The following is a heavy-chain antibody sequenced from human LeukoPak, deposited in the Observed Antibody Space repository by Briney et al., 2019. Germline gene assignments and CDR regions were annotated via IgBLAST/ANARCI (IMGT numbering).Heavy chain of an antibody. D-gene: IGHD5-18*01. CDR3: ARGRRIQLWFDFYY. CDR2: INPNSGGT. V-gene: IGHV1-2*02. CDR1: GYTFTGYY. J-gene: IGHJ4*02. Sequence: ASVKVSCKASGYTFTGYYMHWVRQAPGQGLEWMGWINPNSGGTNYVQKFQGRVTMTRDTSISTAYMELSRLRSDDTAVYYCARGRRIQLWFDFYYWGQGTLVTVSS.